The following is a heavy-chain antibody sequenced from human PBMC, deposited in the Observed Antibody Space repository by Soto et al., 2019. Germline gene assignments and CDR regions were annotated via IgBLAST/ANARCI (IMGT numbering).Heavy chain of an antibody. Sequence: PGESLKISCNGSGYSFSNYCIGWVLQMPGKGLEWMGIIYPGDSDTRYSPSFQGQVTISADKSISTAHLQWSSLKASDTALYYCARQNSYGYYYYGLDVWGQGTTVTVSS. CDR2: IYPGDSDT. CDR1: GYSFSNYC. CDR3: ARQNSYGYYYYGLDV. D-gene: IGHD5-18*01. V-gene: IGHV5-51*01. J-gene: IGHJ6*02.